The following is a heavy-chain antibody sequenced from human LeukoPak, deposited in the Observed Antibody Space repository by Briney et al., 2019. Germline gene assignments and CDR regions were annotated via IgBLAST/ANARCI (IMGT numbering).Heavy chain of an antibody. V-gene: IGHV4-61*02. CDR3: ARHRQGGIYTSSWYGFDY. CDR1: GGSTSSGSYY. Sequence: SETLSLTCTVSGGSTSSGSYYWSWIRQPAGKGLEWIGRIYTSGSTNYNPSLKSRVTISVDTSKNQFSLKLSSVTAADTAVYYCARHRQGGIYTSSWYGFDYWGQGTLVTVSS. CDR2: IYTSGST. J-gene: IGHJ4*02. D-gene: IGHD6-13*01.